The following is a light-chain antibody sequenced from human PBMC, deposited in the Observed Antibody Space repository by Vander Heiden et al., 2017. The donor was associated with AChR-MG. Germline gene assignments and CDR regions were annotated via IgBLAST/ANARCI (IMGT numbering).Light chain of an antibody. CDR1: YSNVGAYKY. J-gene: IGLJ3*02. CDR3: CSYAGSRV. V-gene: IGLV2-11*01. Sequence: QSALTQPSSVSGSPGQSVNISCTGKYSNVGAYKYVYWYQQHHGKAPKLESFDVHKRPSGVPYRFSGSKSGTTAFLTISGLQAEDESYYHCCSYAGSRVFGGGTKLTVL. CDR2: DVH.